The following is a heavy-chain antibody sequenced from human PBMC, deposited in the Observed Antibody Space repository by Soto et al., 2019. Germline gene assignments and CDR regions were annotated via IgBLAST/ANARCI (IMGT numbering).Heavy chain of an antibody. CDR1: EFTYSTYA. J-gene: IGHJ4*02. V-gene: IGHV3-23*03. CDR2: IYSGGST. CDR3: AKDPMVRDCSGGTCHFDY. Sequence: GSLRLSCEVSEFTYSTYAISWVRQAPGKGLDWVSVIYSGGSTYYADSVKGRFTISRDNSKNTLYLQMNSLRAEDTAVYYCAKDPMVRDCSGGTCHFDYWGQGTLVTVSS. D-gene: IGHD2-15*01.